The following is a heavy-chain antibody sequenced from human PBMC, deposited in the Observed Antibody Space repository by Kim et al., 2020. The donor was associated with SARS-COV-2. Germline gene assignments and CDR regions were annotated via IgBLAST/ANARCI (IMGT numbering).Heavy chain of an antibody. CDR3: ARDCITIFGVVIRADYYYGMDV. D-gene: IGHD3-3*01. CDR2: IIPIFGTA. V-gene: IGHV1-69*13. J-gene: IGHJ6*02. CDR1: GGTFSSYA. Sequence: SVKVSCKASGGTFSSYAISWVRQAPGQGLEWMGGIIPIFGTANYAQKFQGRVTITADESTSTAYMELSSLRSEDTAVYYCARDCITIFGVVIRADYYYGMDVWGQGTTVTVSS.